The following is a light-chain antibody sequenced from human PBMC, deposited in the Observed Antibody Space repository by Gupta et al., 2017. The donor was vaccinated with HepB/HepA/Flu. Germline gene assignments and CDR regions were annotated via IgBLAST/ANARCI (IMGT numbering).Light chain of an antibody. CDR1: QGLLQSNGYNY. CDR2: LGS. CDR3: MQGLQTPYT. J-gene: IGKJ2*01. V-gene: IGKV2-28*01. Sequence: DIVMTQSPLSLLVTPGELASISCRSSQGLLQSNGYNYLDWYLQKPGQSPQLLIYLGSSRASGVPDRFSGSGSGTDLTLRISRVEAEDVGFYYCMQGLQTPYTFGQGTKLEIK.